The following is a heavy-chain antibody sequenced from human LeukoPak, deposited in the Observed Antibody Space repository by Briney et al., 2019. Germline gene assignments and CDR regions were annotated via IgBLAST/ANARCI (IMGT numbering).Heavy chain of an antibody. CDR3: ARGRTTVTTQRYFDV. CDR1: GYTFSTHG. D-gene: IGHD4-17*01. Sequence: SVTVSCKASGYTFSTHGINWVRQAPGHGLEWMGWVSVYNGDTNYAQKFQDRVFMTTDTSTSTAYMELRSLRSDDTAIYFCARGRTTVTTQRYFDVWGRSTVVIVSS. CDR2: VSVYNGDT. V-gene: IGHV1-18*01. J-gene: IGHJ2*01.